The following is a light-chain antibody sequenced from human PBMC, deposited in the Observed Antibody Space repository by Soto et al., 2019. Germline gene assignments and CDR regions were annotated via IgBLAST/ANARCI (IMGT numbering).Light chain of an antibody. J-gene: IGKJ1*01. CDR2: GAS. CDR1: QPISRN. V-gene: IGKV3-15*01. CDR3: KQYNTWPRT. Sequence: EIVMTQSPATLSVSPGQGAKPSSRDSQPISRNLAWYQQKPGQAPRLLIYGASTRATDIPGRFSGGGSGTEFTLTISSLQPEDFAIYSCKQYNTWPRTFGKWTKVDIK.